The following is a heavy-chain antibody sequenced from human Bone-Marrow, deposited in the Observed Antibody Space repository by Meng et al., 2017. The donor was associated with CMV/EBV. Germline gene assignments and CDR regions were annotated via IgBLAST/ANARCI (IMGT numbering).Heavy chain of an antibody. CDR3: ARPVEMATIWEFDY. V-gene: IGHV3-30-3*01. Sequence: QVQLVESGGGVVQPGRSLRLSCAASGFTFSSYAMHWVRQAPGKGLEWVAVISYDGSNKYYADSVKGRFTISRDNSKNTLYLQMNSLRAEDTAVYYCARPVEMATIWEFDYWGQGTMVTVSA. J-gene: IGHJ4*02. D-gene: IGHD5-24*01. CDR1: GFTFSSYA. CDR2: ISYDGSNK.